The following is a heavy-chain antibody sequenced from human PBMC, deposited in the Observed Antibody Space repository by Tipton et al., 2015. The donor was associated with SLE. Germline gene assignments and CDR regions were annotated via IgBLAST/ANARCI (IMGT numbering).Heavy chain of an antibody. Sequence: GSLRLSCAASGFTFSSYSMNWVRQAPGKGLEWVSSISSSSSYIYYADSVKGRFTISRDNAKNSLYLQMNSLRAEDTAVYYCAREKDGDAFDIWGQGTMVTVSS. CDR2: ISSSSSYI. J-gene: IGHJ3*02. CDR3: AREKDGDAFDI. V-gene: IGHV3-21*01. CDR1: GFTFSSYS.